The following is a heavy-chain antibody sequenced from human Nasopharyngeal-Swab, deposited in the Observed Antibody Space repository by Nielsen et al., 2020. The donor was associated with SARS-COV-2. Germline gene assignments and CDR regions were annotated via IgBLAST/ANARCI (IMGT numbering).Heavy chain of an antibody. CDR1: GFTFSAYD. V-gene: IGHV3-48*03. Sequence: GGSLRLSCAASGFTFSAYDMNWVRQAPGKGLEWVSYISSTGSTINYADSVKGRVTISRDNAKNSLYLQMNSLRAEDTAVYYCAKGSTAAPYYYYGMDVWGQGTTVTVSS. D-gene: IGHD6-6*01. J-gene: IGHJ6*02. CDR3: AKGSTAAPYYYYGMDV. CDR2: ISSTGSTI.